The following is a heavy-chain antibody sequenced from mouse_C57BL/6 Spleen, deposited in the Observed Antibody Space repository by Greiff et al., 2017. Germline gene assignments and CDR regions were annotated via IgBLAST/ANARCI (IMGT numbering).Heavy chain of an antibody. CDR1: GYTFTSYW. J-gene: IGHJ2*01. CDR2: IDPSDSYT. Sequence: QVQLQQSGAELVMPGASVKLSCKASGYTFTSYWMHWVKQRPGQGLEWIGEIDPSDSYTNYNQKFKGKSTLTVDKSSSTAYMQLSSLTSEDSAVYYCARWGYDYGVDYWGQGTTLTVSS. D-gene: IGHD2-4*01. CDR3: ARWGYDYGVDY. V-gene: IGHV1-69*01.